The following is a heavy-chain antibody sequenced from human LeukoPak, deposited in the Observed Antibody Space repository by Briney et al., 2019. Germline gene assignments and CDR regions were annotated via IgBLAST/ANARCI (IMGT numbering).Heavy chain of an antibody. CDR1: GFTFNTHS. Sequence: GGSLRLSCAVSGFTFNTHSMKWVRQAPGKGLEWIAYISRGIGTIHYADSVKGRFTISRDNAKNSLYLQMNSLRVEDTAVYYCARANNSSWHNWGQGTLVTVSS. CDR3: ARANNSSWHN. V-gene: IGHV3-48*01. J-gene: IGHJ4*02. CDR2: ISRGIGTI. D-gene: IGHD6-13*01.